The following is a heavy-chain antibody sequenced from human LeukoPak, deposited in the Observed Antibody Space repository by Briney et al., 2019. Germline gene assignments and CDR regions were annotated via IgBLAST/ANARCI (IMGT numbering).Heavy chain of an antibody. CDR1: GDSISIYY. CDR2: FFYTGST. J-gene: IGHJ6*02. CDR3: ARRPYHYHGLDV. Sequence: SETLSLTCPVSGDSISIYYWNWIRQSPGKGLEWIGYFFYTGSTNYNPSLKSRVHMSVDTSKNQVSLTLRSVTAADTAVYYCARRPYHYHGLDVWGPGTTVIVSS. V-gene: IGHV4-59*08.